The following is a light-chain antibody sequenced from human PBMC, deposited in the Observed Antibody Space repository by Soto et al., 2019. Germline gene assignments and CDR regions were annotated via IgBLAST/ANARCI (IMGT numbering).Light chain of an antibody. CDR3: QQYNDWALT. CDR1: QSVSSN. J-gene: IGKJ5*01. V-gene: IGKV3-15*01. Sequence: IVMAPSRDSVSVAAGEVSTLYCRSSQSVSSNLAWYQQKPGQAPSLLIYGAFTRATGIPAGFSGTGPGTEFTLTLSSLQSEDFALYYCQQYNDWALTFGQGTRLEIK. CDR2: GAF.